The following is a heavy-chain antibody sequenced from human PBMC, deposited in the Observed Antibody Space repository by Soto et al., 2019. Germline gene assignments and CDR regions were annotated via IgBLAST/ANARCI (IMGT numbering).Heavy chain of an antibody. J-gene: IGHJ6*03. CDR1: GFTFSSYA. Sequence: GGSLRLSCAASGFTFSSYAMSWVHQAPGKGLEWVSAISGSGGSTYYADSVKGRFTISRDNSKNTLYLQMNSLRAEDTAVYYCATKGDIAVAGTIGYYYYYMDVWGKGTTVTVSS. D-gene: IGHD6-19*01. CDR3: ATKGDIAVAGTIGYYYYYMDV. CDR2: ISGSGGST. V-gene: IGHV3-23*01.